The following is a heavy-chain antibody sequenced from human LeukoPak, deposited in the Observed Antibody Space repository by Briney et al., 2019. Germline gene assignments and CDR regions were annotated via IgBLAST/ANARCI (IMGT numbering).Heavy chain of an antibody. J-gene: IGHJ4*02. Sequence: SETLSLTCTVSGGSVSSSSYYWSWIRQPPGKGLEWIGYIYYSGSTSYSPSLKSRVTISADTSKNQFSLKLSSVTAADTAVYYCAIGEGGAADYWGQGTLVTVSS. CDR2: IYYSGST. CDR1: GGSVSSSSYY. CDR3: AIGEGGAADY. D-gene: IGHD3-16*01. V-gene: IGHV4-61*01.